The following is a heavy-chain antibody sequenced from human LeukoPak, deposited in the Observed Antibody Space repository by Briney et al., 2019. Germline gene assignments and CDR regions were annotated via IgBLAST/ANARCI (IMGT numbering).Heavy chain of an antibody. CDR1: GYTFTSYG. D-gene: IGHD6-6*01. J-gene: IGHJ6*03. CDR3: ARVIAARHYYYYYYYMDV. V-gene: IGHV1-18*01. Sequence: ASVKVSCKASGYTFTSYGISWVRQAPGQGLEWMGWISAYNGNTNYAQKLQGRVTMTTGTSTSTAYMELRSLRSDDTAVYYCARVIAARHYYYYYYYMDVWGKGTTVTVSS. CDR2: ISAYNGNT.